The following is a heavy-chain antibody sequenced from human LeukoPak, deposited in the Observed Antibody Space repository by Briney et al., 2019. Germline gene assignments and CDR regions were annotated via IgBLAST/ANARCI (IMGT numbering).Heavy chain of an antibody. Sequence: GGSLRLSCAASGFTFRNSDMHWVRQAPGKGLEWVAVISYDGSNKYYADSVKGRFTISRDNSKNTLYLQMNSLRAEDTAVYYCASNGGYGYSYGYVWGQGTLVTVSS. D-gene: IGHD5-18*01. J-gene: IGHJ4*02. V-gene: IGHV3-30*19. CDR2: ISYDGSNK. CDR3: ASNGGYGYSYGYV. CDR1: GFTFRNSD.